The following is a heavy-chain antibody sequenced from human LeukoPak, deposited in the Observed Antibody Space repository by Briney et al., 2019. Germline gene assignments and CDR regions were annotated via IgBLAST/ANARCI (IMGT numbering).Heavy chain of an antibody. CDR2: INHSGST. D-gene: IGHD6-13*01. Sequence: SETLSLTCAVYGRSFSGYYWSWIRQPPGRGLEWIGEINHSGSTNYNPSLKSRVTISVDTSKNQFSLKLSSVTAADTAVYYCARGVAAAGSRSWFDPWGQGTLVTVSS. CDR1: GRSFSGYY. CDR3: ARGVAAAGSRSWFDP. V-gene: IGHV4-34*01. J-gene: IGHJ5*02.